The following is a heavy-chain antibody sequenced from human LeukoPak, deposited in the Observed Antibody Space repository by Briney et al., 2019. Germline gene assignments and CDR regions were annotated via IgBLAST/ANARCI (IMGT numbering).Heavy chain of an antibody. CDR3: AIEGSGIFDY. D-gene: IGHD1-26*01. Sequence: GGSLRLSCAASGFTFSSYSMNWVRQAPGKGLEWVSSISSSSSYIHYADSVKGRFTISRDNAKNSLYLQMNSLRAEDTAVYYCAIEGSGIFDYWGQGTLVTVSS. CDR2: ISSSSSYI. V-gene: IGHV3-21*01. CDR1: GFTFSSYS. J-gene: IGHJ4*02.